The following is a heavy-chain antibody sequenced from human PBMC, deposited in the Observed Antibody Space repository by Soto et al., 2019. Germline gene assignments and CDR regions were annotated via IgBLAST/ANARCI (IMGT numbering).Heavy chain of an antibody. CDR1: GFTFGDYA. CDR2: IRSKVYGGTT. J-gene: IGHJ6*02. Sequence: HPGGSLRLSCTASGFTFGDYAMSWFRQAPGKGLEWVGFIRSKVYGGTTDYAASVKGRFTISRDDSESIAYLHMNSLKTEDTAVYYCTRDGVPAGIPENHYHGMDVWGQGTTVTVSS. V-gene: IGHV3-49*03. D-gene: IGHD2-2*02. CDR3: TRDGVPAGIPENHYHGMDV.